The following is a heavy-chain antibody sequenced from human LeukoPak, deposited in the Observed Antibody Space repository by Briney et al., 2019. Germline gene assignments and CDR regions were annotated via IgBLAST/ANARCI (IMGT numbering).Heavy chain of an antibody. Sequence: ASVTVSCKASGYTFTGYYMHWVRQAPGQGLEWMGWINPNSGGTNYAQKFQGRVTMTRDTSISTAYMELSRLRSDDTAVYYCARLLLGNYDSSGYYYRPDAFDIWGQGTMVTVSS. D-gene: IGHD3-22*01. CDR1: GYTFTGYY. J-gene: IGHJ3*02. CDR2: INPNSGGT. CDR3: ARLLLGNYDSSGYYYRPDAFDI. V-gene: IGHV1-2*02.